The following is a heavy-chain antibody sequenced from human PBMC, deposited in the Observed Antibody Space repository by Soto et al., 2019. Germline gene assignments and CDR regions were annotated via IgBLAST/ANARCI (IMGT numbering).Heavy chain of an antibody. CDR1: GGTFSSYA. J-gene: IGHJ4*02. CDR2: IIPIFGTA. D-gene: IGHD5-12*01. Sequence: SVKVSCKASGGTFSSYAISWVRQAPGQGLEWMGGIIPIFGTANYAQKFQGRVTITADESTSTGYMELSSLRSEDTAVYYCARRRYSGSTIRGLFDYWGQGTLVTVSS. V-gene: IGHV1-69*13. CDR3: ARRRYSGSTIRGLFDY.